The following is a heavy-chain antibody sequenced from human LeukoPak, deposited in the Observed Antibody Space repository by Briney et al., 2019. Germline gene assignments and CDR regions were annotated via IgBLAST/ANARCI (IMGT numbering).Heavy chain of an antibody. D-gene: IGHD6-19*01. CDR1: GGSISSDC. V-gene: IGHV4-4*07. J-gene: IGHJ4*02. Sequence: PSETLSLTCSVSGGSISSDCWSWIRQPGGKGLEWIGRFYSSGTSDINPPFQPRATISVDTSKNQDSLTLTSLTAADTAVYFCAREKSVSGWHADSWGQGTLVTVSS. CDR3: AREKSVSGWHADS. CDR2: FYSSGTS.